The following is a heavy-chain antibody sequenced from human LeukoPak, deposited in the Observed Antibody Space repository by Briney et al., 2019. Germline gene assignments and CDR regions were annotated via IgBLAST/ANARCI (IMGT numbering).Heavy chain of an antibody. J-gene: IGHJ4*02. CDR1: GYTFTSYY. V-gene: IGHV1-46*01. CDR3: ARSRGWYPTDY. Sequence: ASVKVSCKASGYTFTSYYMHWVRQAPGQGLEWMGVFNPSGGSTSYAQNFQGRVTMTRDTSTSTVYMELSSLRSDDTAVYYCARSRGWYPTDYWGQGTLVTVSS. CDR2: FNPSGGST. D-gene: IGHD6-19*01.